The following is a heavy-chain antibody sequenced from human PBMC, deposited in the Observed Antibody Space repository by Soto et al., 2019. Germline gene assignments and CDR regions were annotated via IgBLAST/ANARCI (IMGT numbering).Heavy chain of an antibody. D-gene: IGHD6-6*01. CDR2: IKQDGSEK. V-gene: IGHV3-7*03. J-gene: IGHJ4*02. Sequence: EVQLVESGGGLVQPGGSLRLSCAASGFTFSSYWMTWVRQAPGKGLEWVANIKQDGSEKYYVDSVKGRFTISRDNAKNSLCLQMNSLRAEDTAVYYCARKYSSSSEFDYWGQGTLVTVSS. CDR3: ARKYSSSSEFDY. CDR1: GFTFSSYW.